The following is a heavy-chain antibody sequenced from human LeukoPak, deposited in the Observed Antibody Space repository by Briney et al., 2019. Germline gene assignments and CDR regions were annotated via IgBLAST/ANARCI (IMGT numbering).Heavy chain of an antibody. CDR3: AKDIFRHYGSGSYYDY. Sequence: GGSLRLSCAASGFTFDDYAVHWVRQAPGKGLEWVSGISWNSGSIGYADSVKGRFTISRDNAKNSLYLQMNSLRAEDTALYYCAKDIFRHYGSGSYYDYWGQGTLVTVSS. J-gene: IGHJ4*02. CDR2: ISWNSGSI. CDR1: GFTFDDYA. V-gene: IGHV3-9*01. D-gene: IGHD3-10*01.